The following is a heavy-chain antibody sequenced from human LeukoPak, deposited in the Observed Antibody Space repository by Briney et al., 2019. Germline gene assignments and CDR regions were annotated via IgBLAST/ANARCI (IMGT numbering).Heavy chain of an antibody. CDR3: ARDTTSIAAAGTLDY. J-gene: IGHJ4*02. Sequence: GALRLSCAASGFTFSSYDMPWVRQAPGKGLEWVAVISYDGSNKYYADSVKGRFTISRDNSKNTLYLQMNSLRAEDTAVYYCARDTTSIAAAGTLDYWGQGTLVTVSS. V-gene: IGHV3-30-3*01. CDR2: ISYDGSNK. D-gene: IGHD6-13*01. CDR1: GFTFSSYD.